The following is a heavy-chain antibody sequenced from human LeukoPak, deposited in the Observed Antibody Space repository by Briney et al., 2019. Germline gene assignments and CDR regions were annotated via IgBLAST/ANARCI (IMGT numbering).Heavy chain of an antibody. V-gene: IGHV3-7*01. Sequence: GESLRLSCAASGFTFTTYWMSWVRQAPGKGLEWVANINQDGSEKYFVDSVKGRFTISRGNAQNSLYLQMNSLRAEDTAVYYCAELGITMIGGVWGKGTTVTISS. D-gene: IGHD3-10*02. CDR1: GFTFTTYW. CDR2: INQDGSEK. J-gene: IGHJ6*04. CDR3: AELGITMIGGV.